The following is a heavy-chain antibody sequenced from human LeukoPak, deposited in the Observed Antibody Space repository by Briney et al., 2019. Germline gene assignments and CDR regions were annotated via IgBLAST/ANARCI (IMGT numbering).Heavy chain of an antibody. J-gene: IGHJ4*02. CDR3: ARCTGDCQAFDY. Sequence: GGSLRLSCAASGFTFMDYYMTWIRQAPGQGLQWIAYISESAIYTNYADSVKGRFTVSRDNAKNSMYLRMHSLRDDDTAVYYCARCTGDCQAFDYWGQGILVTVSS. V-gene: IGHV3-11*03. CDR2: ISESAIYT. D-gene: IGHD2-21*02. CDR1: GFTFMDYY.